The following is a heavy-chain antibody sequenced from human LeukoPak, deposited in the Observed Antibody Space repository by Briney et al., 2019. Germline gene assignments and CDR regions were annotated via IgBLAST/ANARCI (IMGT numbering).Heavy chain of an antibody. J-gene: IGHJ5*02. CDR1: GFTFSSYR. Sequence: GGSLRLSCAASGFTFSSYRMIWVRQTPGKGLEWVSSISSSSSTINYADSMRGRFTISRDNAKNSLYLQMNSLRAEDTAVYYCAREGSVAQAAPNWFDPWGQGTLVTVSS. V-gene: IGHV3-48*04. D-gene: IGHD3-10*01. CDR3: AREGSVAQAAPNWFDP. CDR2: ISSSSSTI.